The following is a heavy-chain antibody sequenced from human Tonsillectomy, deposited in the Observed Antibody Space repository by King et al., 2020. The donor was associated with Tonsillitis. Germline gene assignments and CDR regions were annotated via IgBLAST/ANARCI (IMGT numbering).Heavy chain of an antibody. D-gene: IGHD1-26*01. CDR2: INHSGST. V-gene: IGHV4-34*01. CDR3: ARKVLLGAGSDY. J-gene: IGHJ4*02. Sequence: VQLQQWGAGLLKPSETLSLTCAVYGGSFSGYYWSWIRQPPGKGLEWIGEINHSGSTNYNPSLKSRVTISVDTSKNQFPVTLSPVPAAGTAVYYCARKVLLGAGSDYWGQGTLVTVSS. CDR1: GGSFSGYY.